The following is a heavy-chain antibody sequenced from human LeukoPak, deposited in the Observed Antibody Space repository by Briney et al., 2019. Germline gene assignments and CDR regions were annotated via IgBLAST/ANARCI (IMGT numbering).Heavy chain of an antibody. CDR3: VKDRYCGGGTCYWSYFDY. Sequence: PGGSLRLSCAASGFTFRTYAMSWVRQAPGKGLEWVSAISGGGGSTYYADSVKGRFTISRDNSKNTLFLQMNSLRAEDTAVYYCVKDRYCGGGTCYWSYFDYWGQGTLVTVSS. V-gene: IGHV3-23*01. CDR1: GFTFRTYA. J-gene: IGHJ4*02. CDR2: ISGGGGST. D-gene: IGHD2-15*01.